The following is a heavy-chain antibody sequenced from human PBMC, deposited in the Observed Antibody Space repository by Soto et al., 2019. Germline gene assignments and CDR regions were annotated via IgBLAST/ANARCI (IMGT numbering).Heavy chain of an antibody. V-gene: IGHV6-1*01. CDR3: ARGVAGSGFDL. D-gene: IGHD6-19*01. CDR1: GGRVSSNTAA. Sequence: TLSHTCAISGGRVSSNTAAWNWIRTSPSRGLEWLGRTYYRSNWRHDYAASVKSRITVNPDTSKNHFSLQLNSVTPDDTAVYYCARGVAGSGFDLWGQGTLVTVSS. CDR2: TYYRSNWRH. J-gene: IGHJ4*02.